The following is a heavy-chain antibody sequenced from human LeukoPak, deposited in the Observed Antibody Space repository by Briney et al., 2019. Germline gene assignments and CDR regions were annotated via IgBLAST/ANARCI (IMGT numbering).Heavy chain of an antibody. J-gene: IGHJ4*02. D-gene: IGHD3-22*01. CDR1: GYTSTSYD. CDR2: VNPNSGNT. V-gene: IGHV1-8*01. CDR3: ARRSDDYDSSAYYH. Sequence: APVKVSSKTSGYTSTSYDLNSVRQATGQGIEWMGWVNPNSGNTGYAQKCQGRVTMTMDPSISTAYMVLSSLRSEDTAVYYCARRSDDYDSSAYYHWGQGTLVTVSS.